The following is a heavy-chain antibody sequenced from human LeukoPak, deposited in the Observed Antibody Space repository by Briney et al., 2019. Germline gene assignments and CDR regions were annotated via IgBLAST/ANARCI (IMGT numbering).Heavy chain of an antibody. V-gene: IGHV1-46*01. CDR2: INPSGGST. CDR3: ARGYSSGHSEAFDI. J-gene: IGHJ3*02. CDR1: GYTFTSYY. Sequence: ASVKVSCKASGYTFTSYYMDWVRQAPGQGLEWMGIINPSGGSTSYAQKFQGRVTITRDTSTSKVYMELRSLTYEEKAVYYRARGYSSGHSEAFDIWGKGTMVTVSS. D-gene: IGHD6-19*01.